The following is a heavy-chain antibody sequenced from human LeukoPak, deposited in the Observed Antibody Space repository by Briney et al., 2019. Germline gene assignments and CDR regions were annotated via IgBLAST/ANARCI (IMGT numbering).Heavy chain of an antibody. J-gene: IGHJ4*02. CDR2: INPSGGST. CDR3: ARDYGYNNFPYFDY. CDR1: GYTFTSYY. V-gene: IGHV1-46*01. Sequence: GASVTVSCTASGYTFTSYYMHWVRQAPGQGLEWMGIINPSGGSTSYAQKFQGRVTMTRDMSTSTVYMGLSSLRSEDTAVYYCARDYGYNNFPYFDYWGQGTLVTVSS. D-gene: IGHD5-24*01.